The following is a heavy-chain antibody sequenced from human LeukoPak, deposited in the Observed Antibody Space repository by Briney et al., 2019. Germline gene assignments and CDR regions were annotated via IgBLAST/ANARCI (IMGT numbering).Heavy chain of an antibody. CDR3: TSFRPTEVNPNSPVWWLRVDY. CDR2: IRSKAYGGTT. Sequence: PGGSLRLSCTVSGFTFDDYTTSWVRQAPGKGLEWVGFIRSKAYGGTTAYAASVKGRFTISRDDSKSIAYLQMNSLKIEDTAMYYCTSFRPTEVNPNSPVWWLRVDYWGQGTLVTVSS. J-gene: IGHJ4*02. CDR1: GFTFDDYT. V-gene: IGHV3-49*04. D-gene: IGHD4-23*01.